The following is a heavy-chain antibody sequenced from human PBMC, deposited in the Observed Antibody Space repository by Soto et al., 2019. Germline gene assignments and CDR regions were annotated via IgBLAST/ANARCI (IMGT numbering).Heavy chain of an antibody. Sequence: GASVKVSCKASGGTFSSYAISWVRQAPGQGLEWMGGIIPIFGTANYAQKFQGRVTITADGSTSTAYMELSSLRSEDTAVYYCARDGGYCSSTSCSLSQYNWFDPWGQGTLVTVSS. CDR1: GGTFSSYA. J-gene: IGHJ5*02. V-gene: IGHV1-69*13. D-gene: IGHD2-2*01. CDR2: IIPIFGTA. CDR3: ARDGGYCSSTSCSLSQYNWFDP.